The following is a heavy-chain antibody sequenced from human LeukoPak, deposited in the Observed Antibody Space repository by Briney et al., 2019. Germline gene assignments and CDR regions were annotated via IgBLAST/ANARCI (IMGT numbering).Heavy chain of an antibody. D-gene: IGHD3-16*01. CDR2: IVPILGIP. CDR3: ARDFTDDAFDI. Sequence: ASVKVSCKPSGGTFSNSGFSWVRQAPGQGLEWMGRIVPILGIPNYAQNLRGRVTITADKSTKTAYMELSSLRSDDTAMYYCARDFTDDAFDIWGQGTMVTVS. J-gene: IGHJ3*02. V-gene: IGHV1-69*04. CDR1: GGTFSNSG.